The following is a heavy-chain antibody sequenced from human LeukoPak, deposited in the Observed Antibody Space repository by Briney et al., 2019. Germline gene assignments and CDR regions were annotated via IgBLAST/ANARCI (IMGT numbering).Heavy chain of an antibody. Sequence: PGRSLRLSCAASGFTFSSYGMHWVRQAPGKGLEWVAVIWYDGSNKYYADSVKGRFTISRDNSKNTLYLQMNSLRAEDTAVYYCAKESYYYDSSGYLDYWGQGTLVTVSS. D-gene: IGHD3-22*01. J-gene: IGHJ4*02. CDR3: AKESYYYDSSGYLDY. CDR1: GFTFSSYG. CDR2: IWYDGSNK. V-gene: IGHV3-33*06.